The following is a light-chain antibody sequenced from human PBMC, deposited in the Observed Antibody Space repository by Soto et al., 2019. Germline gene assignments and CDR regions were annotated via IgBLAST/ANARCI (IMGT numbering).Light chain of an antibody. CDR1: SSDVGSYNS. CDR2: DVN. J-gene: IGLJ1*01. CDR3: SSFASGTSDV. V-gene: IGLV2-14*03. Sequence: QSALTQPASVSGSPGQSIAISCTGTSSDVGSYNSVSWYQQYPGKAPKLMIHDVNNRPSGISDSFSGSKSDKTASLTISGLQAEDGADYDCSSFASGTSDVFGPGTKVTVL.